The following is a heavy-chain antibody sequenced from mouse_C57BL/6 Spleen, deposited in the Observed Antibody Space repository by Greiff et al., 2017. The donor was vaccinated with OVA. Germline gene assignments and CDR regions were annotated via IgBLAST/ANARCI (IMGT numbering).Heavy chain of an antibody. V-gene: IGHV1-78*01. CDR3: ARFYGSSRDFAY. J-gene: IGHJ3*01. CDR2: IYPRDGST. Sequence: QVQLQQSDAELVKPGASVKISCKVSGYTFTDHTIHWMKQRPEQGLEWIGYIYPRDGSTKYNEKFKGKATLPADKSSSTAYMQLNSLTSEDAAVDFCARFYGSSRDFAYWGKGTLVTVSA. D-gene: IGHD1-1*01. CDR1: GYTFTDHT.